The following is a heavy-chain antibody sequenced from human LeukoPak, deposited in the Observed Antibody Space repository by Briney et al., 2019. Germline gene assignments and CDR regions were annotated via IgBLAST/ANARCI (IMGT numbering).Heavy chain of an antibody. CDR1: GFTFSSYA. CDR3: ARGIDDYGDLRLDY. Sequence: PGGSLRLSCAASGFTFSSYAMHWVRQAPGKGLEWVAVISYDGSNKYYADSVKGRFTISRDNSKNTLYLQMNSLRAEDTAVYYCARGIDDYGDLRLDYWGQGTLVTVSS. D-gene: IGHD4-17*01. V-gene: IGHV3-30-3*01. J-gene: IGHJ4*02. CDR2: ISYDGSNK.